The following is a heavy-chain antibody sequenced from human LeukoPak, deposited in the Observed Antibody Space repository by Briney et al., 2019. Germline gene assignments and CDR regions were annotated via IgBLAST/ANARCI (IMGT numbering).Heavy chain of an antibody. CDR1: GFSFSSYW. V-gene: IGHV3-7*01. J-gene: IGHJ5*02. CDR2: MKRDGSEK. CDR3: ARGKDWFDT. Sequence: GGSLRLSCAASGFSFSSYWMSWVRQAPGKGLEWVANMKRDGSEKYYVDSVKGRFTISRDNAKNSLFLQVNSLRAEDTAVYYCARGKDWFDTWGQGTLVTVSS.